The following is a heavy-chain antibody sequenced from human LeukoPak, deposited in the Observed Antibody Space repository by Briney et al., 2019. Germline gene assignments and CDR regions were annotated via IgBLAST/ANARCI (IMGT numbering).Heavy chain of an antibody. D-gene: IGHD4-11*01. CDR3: ARLTVLPYYMDV. Sequence: PSETLSLTCAVFCFSTRSGYYWGFILQPPVKGLARIGSIYHSGSTYYNPSLKSRVNMSVDTSKNQFSLKLSSVTAADTAVYYCARLTVLPYYMDVWGKGTTVTVSS. CDR2: IYHSGST. J-gene: IGHJ6*03. CDR1: CFSTRSGYY. V-gene: IGHV4-38-2*01.